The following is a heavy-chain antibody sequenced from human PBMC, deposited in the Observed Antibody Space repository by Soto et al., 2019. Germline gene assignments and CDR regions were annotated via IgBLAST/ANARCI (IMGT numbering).Heavy chain of an antibody. D-gene: IGHD4-4*01. J-gene: IGHJ5*02. CDR1: GGSISSSSYY. Sequence: QLQLQESGPGLVKPSETLSLTCTVSGGSISSSSYYWGWIRQPPGKGLEWIGSSYYSGHPYYNPSLKSRVSITVPTSENQCSLELSSVTAADTAVYYRAGHWYSKGWFDPCGQGTLVTVSS. V-gene: IGHV4-39*01. CDR2: SYYSGHP. CDR3: AGHWYSKGWFDP.